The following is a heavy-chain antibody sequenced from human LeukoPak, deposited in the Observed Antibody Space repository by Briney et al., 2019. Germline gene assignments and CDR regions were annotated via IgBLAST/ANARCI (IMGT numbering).Heavy chain of an antibody. D-gene: IGHD6-19*01. V-gene: IGHV1-18*01. CDR1: GYTFTSYG. J-gene: IGHJ4*02. CDR2: ISAYNGNT. CDR3: ASSGSSGWYYFDY. Sequence: ASVKVSCKASGYTFTSYGISWVRQAPGQGLEWMGWISAYNGNTNYAQKLQGRVTMTRVTSITTAYMELRSLRSDDTAVYYCASSGSSGWYYFDYWGQGTLVTVSS.